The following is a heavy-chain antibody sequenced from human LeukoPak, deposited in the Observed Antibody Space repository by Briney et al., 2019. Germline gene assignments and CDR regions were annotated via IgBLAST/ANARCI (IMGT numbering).Heavy chain of an antibody. J-gene: IGHJ4*02. CDR3: ARDYVREYQYYYVDY. D-gene: IGHD3-16*01. CDR1: GYTFTGYY. CDR2: INPNSGGT. Sequence: ASVKVSCKASGYTFTGYYMHWVRQAPGQGLEWMGWINPNSGGTNYAQKFQGRVTMTRDTSISTAYMELSRLRSDDTAVYYCARDYVREYQYYYVDYWGQGTLVTVSS. V-gene: IGHV1-2*02.